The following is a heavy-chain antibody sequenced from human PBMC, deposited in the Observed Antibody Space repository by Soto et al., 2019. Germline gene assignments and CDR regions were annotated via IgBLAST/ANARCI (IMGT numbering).Heavy chain of an antibody. CDR1: GFTFSSYG. CDR2: IWYDGSNK. CDR3: AKDLEQQLVPYFDY. V-gene: IGHV3-30*02. Sequence: GGSLRLSCAASGFTFSSYGMHWVRQAPGKGLEWVAVIWYDGSNKYYAQSVKGRFTISRDNSKNTLFLNMDSLRPEDTAVYYCAKDLEQQLVPYFDYWGQGTLVTVSS. D-gene: IGHD6-13*01. J-gene: IGHJ4*02.